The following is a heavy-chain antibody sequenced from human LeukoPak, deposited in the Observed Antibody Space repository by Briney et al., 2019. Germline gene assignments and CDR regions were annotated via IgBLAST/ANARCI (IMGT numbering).Heavy chain of an antibody. J-gene: IGHJ4*02. CDR3: ARDRGYCSSTSCYSSFDY. Sequence: PGGSLRLSCAASGFTFSDYYMSWIRQAPGKGLEWVSYISSSGSTIYYADSVKGRFTISRDNAKNSLYLQMNSLRAEDTAVYYCARDRGYCSSTSCYSSFDYWGQGTLVTVSS. CDR2: ISSSGSTI. D-gene: IGHD2-2*01. V-gene: IGHV3-11*01. CDR1: GFTFSDYY.